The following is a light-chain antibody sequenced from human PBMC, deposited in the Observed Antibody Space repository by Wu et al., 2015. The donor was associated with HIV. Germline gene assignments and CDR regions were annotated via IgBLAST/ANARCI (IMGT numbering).Light chain of an antibody. J-gene: IGKJ2*01. CDR1: ECCQL. Sequence: TLSLQGQSECCQLXSXYNRTWPGSRLLIYDASNRATGIPARFSGSGSGTDFTLTISSLEPEDFAVYYCQQRRYWPLYTFGQGTKLEIK. V-gene: IGKV3-11*01. CDR2: DAS. CDR3: QQRRYWPLYT.